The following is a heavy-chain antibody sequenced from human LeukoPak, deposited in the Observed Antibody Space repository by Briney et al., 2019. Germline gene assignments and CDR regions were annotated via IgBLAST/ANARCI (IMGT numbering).Heavy chain of an antibody. CDR2: ISYSGSA. Sequence: PSETLSLTCTVSGGSISSYYWSWIRQPPGKGLEWIGYISYSGSADYNPSLKSRVTISLDTSKNQFSLRLSSVTAADTAVYYCARETRLHSGSYSNDAFDIWGQGTMVTVSS. CDR1: GGSISSYY. CDR3: ARETRLHSGSYSNDAFDI. J-gene: IGHJ3*02. V-gene: IGHV4-59*01. D-gene: IGHD1-26*01.